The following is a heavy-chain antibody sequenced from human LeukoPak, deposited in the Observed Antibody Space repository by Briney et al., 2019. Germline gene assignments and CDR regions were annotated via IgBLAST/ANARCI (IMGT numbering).Heavy chain of an antibody. Sequence: GGSLRLSCDASGFTFTYVAMNWVRQAPGKGLEWVSSMSLVADTTYYADSVKGRFIISADNSKNTLYLQMSSLRADDTAVYYCAPDLEAAMKPPVPWGQGTLATVSS. D-gene: IGHD6-25*01. V-gene: IGHV3-23*01. CDR1: GFTFTYVA. CDR2: MSLVADTT. CDR3: APDLEAAMKPPVP. J-gene: IGHJ5*02.